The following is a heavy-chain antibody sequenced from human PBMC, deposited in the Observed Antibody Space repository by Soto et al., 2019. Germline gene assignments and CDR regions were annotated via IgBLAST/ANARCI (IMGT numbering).Heavy chain of an antibody. CDR2: IIPILGIA. J-gene: IGHJ6*03. Sequence: GASVKVSCKASGYTFTSYAMHWVRQAPGQRLEWMGWIIPILGIANYAQKFQGRVTITADKSTSTAYMELSSLRSEDTAVYYCARTNCSSTSCYDESYYYYYYYMDVWGKGTTVTVSS. CDR1: GYTFTSYA. V-gene: IGHV1-69*10. D-gene: IGHD2-2*01. CDR3: ARTNCSSTSCYDESYYYYYYYMDV.